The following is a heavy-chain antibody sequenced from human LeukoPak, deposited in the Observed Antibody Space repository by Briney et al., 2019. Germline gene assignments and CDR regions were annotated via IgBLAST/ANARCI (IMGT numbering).Heavy chain of an antibody. CDR2: ITYSGST. V-gene: IGHV4-59*01. J-gene: IGHJ5*02. Sequence: SETLSLTCTVSGGSLSRYYWSLIRQPPGKGLEWIGNITYSGSTNYNPSLKSRVTISVDTSKNQCSLRLSSVTAADTAVYYCARAGGNWFDPWGQGTLVTVSS. D-gene: IGHD3-10*01. CDR1: GGSLSRYY. CDR3: ARAGGNWFDP.